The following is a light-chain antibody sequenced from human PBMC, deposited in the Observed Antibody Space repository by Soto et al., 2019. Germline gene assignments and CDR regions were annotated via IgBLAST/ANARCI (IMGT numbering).Light chain of an antibody. CDR2: DAS. V-gene: IGKV1-33*01. J-gene: IGKJ2*01. CDR1: RDISVY. Sequence: DIQVTQSPSSLAVSVGDRVTITCQASRDISVYLNWYQQKPGKPPKLLVFDASNLQTGVPSRFSGSGSGTHFTVTINNLQPEDVATYDCQQYDNLPPYTFGQGTKLEIK. CDR3: QQYDNLPPYT.